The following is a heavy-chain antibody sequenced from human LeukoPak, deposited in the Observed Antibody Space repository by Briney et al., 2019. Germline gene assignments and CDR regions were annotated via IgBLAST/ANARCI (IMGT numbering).Heavy chain of an antibody. CDR1: GFTFSSYG. Sequence: GGTLRLSCAASGFTFSSYGMGWVRQAPGKGLEWVSAISGSGGSTYYADSVKGRFTISRDNSKNTLYLQMNSLRAEDTAVYYCAKDHLEYDILTGYPVWGQGTLATVSS. CDR2: ISGSGGST. CDR3: AKDHLEYDILTGYPV. V-gene: IGHV3-23*01. D-gene: IGHD3-9*01. J-gene: IGHJ4*02.